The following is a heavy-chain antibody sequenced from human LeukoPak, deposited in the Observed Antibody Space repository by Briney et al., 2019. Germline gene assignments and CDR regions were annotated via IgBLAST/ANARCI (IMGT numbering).Heavy chain of an antibody. CDR1: GGSISTSSYY. Sequence: SETLSLTCTVSGGSISTSSYYWGWIRQPPGKGLEWIGNIHNSESTYYNPSLKSRVTMSVDTSKNQFSLKLSSVTAADTAVYYCARQVTFGYAFAYYFDYWGQGSLATVSS. CDR2: IHNSEST. D-gene: IGHD5-18*01. CDR3: ARQVTFGYAFAYYFDY. V-gene: IGHV4-39*01. J-gene: IGHJ4*02.